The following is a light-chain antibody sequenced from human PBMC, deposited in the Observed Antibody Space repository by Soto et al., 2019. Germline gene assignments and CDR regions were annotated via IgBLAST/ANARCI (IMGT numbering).Light chain of an antibody. CDR3: CSYAGSSAV. Sequence: SVLTQPASVSGSPGQSITISCTGTSSDVGSYNLVSWYQQHPGKAPKLMIYEVSKRPSGVSNRFSGSKSGNTASLTISGLQAEDEADYYCCSYAGSSAVFGTGTKLTVL. V-gene: IGLV2-23*02. CDR1: SSDVGSYNL. CDR2: EVS. J-gene: IGLJ1*01.